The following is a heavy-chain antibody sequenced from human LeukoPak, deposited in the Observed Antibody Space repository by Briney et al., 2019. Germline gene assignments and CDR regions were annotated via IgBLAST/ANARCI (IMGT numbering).Heavy chain of an antibody. Sequence: ASVKVSCKASGYTFTGYYIHWVRQAPGQGLEWMGRIDPNTGGTNYAQKFQGRVTMIRDTSITTAYMELSRLTSDDTAIYYCAKVPPSITAAGNWLDPWGQGALVTVSS. V-gene: IGHV1-2*06. CDR2: IDPNTGGT. CDR3: AKVPPSITAAGNWLDP. CDR1: GYTFTGYY. D-gene: IGHD6-13*01. J-gene: IGHJ5*02.